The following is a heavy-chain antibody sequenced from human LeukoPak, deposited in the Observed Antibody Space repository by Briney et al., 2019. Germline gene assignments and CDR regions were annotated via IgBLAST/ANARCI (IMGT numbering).Heavy chain of an antibody. CDR1: GDSFSDYY. CDR3: ARAMRWTSGPVELGWFDR. Sequence: PSETLSLTCSFSGDSFSDYYWTWIRRPPGGRLEWIGHIYFRGSTKYNPSLKNRVSISVDTSKNQVYLTLSSVTPADTAVYYCARAMRWTSGPVELGWFDRWGQGTRVSVSS. CDR2: IYFRGST. D-gene: IGHD7-27*01. J-gene: IGHJ5*02. V-gene: IGHV4-59*01.